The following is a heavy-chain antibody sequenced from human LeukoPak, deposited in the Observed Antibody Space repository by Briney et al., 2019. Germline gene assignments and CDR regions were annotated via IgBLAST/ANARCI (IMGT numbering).Heavy chain of an antibody. CDR2: INPNSGGT. D-gene: IGHD6-13*01. CDR3: ARAGIAAAGTGY. Sequence: ASVKVSCKASGYTFTGYYMHWVRQAPGQGLEWMGWINPNSGGTNYAQRFQGRVTMTRDTSISTAYMELSRLRSDDTAVYYCARAGIAAAGTGYWGQGTLVTVSS. J-gene: IGHJ4*02. CDR1: GYTFTGYY. V-gene: IGHV1-2*02.